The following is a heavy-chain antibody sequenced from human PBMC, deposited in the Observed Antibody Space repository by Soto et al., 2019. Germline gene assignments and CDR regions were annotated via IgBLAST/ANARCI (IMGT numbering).Heavy chain of an antibody. Sequence: GGSLRLSCAASGFTFSSYAMSWVRQAPGKGLEWVSAISGSGGSTYYADSVKGRFTISRDNSKNTLYLQMNSLRAEDTAVYYCAKESTDILTGYHYYYYGMDVWGQGTTVTVSS. CDR1: GFTFSSYA. CDR2: ISGSGGST. CDR3: AKESTDILTGYHYYYYGMDV. V-gene: IGHV3-23*01. J-gene: IGHJ6*02. D-gene: IGHD3-9*01.